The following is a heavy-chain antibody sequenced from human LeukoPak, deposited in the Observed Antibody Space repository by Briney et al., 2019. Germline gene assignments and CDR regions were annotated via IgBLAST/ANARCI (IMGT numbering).Heavy chain of an antibody. J-gene: IGHJ4*02. CDR2: ISGSDRST. V-gene: IGHV3-23*01. D-gene: IGHD5-24*01. Sequence: GGSLRLSCVGPGFTFNTYAMGWVRQAPGKGLEWVSGISGSDRSTYYADSVKGRFTISRDNSKNTLYLQMNSLRAEDTAVYCAKSGYNRFDYWGQGTLVTVSS. CDR1: GFTFNTYA. CDR3: AKSGYNRFDY.